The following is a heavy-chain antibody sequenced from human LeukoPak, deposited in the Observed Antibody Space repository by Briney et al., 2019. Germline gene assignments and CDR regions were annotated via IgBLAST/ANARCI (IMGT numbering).Heavy chain of an antibody. CDR2: IYYSGST. CDR1: GGSVSSGSYY. Sequence: SETLSLTCTVSGGSVSSGSYYWSWIRQPPGKGLEWIGYIYYSGSTNYNPSLKSRVTISVDTSKNQFSLKLSSVTAADTAVYYCAREAFGIQRDWFDPWGQGNLVTVSS. D-gene: IGHD3-10*01. J-gene: IGHJ5*02. V-gene: IGHV4-61*01. CDR3: AREAFGIQRDWFDP.